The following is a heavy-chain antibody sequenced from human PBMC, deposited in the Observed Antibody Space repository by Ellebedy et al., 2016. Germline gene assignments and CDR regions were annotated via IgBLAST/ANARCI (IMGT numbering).Heavy chain of an antibody. Sequence: ASVKVSCKASGYLFTAFNIYWVRQAPGQGLEWVGLIDPGTTYKNVAEKFHDRVTMTGDTSTNTVYMEVSSLRPEDTAIYYCARPSLSCTHGPCSAYGVDVWGQGTTVAVSS. CDR1: GYLFTAFN. CDR2: IDPGTTYK. D-gene: IGHD2-8*01. V-gene: IGHV1-2*06. J-gene: IGHJ6*02. CDR3: ARPSLSCTHGPCSAYGVDV.